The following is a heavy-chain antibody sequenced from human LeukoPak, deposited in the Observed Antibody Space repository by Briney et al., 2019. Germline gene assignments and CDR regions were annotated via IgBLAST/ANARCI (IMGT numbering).Heavy chain of an antibody. CDR1: GYRFNNYA. D-gene: IGHD3-9*01. Sequence: PGGSLRLSCAASGYRFNNYAIHWFRQAPGKGLEYVSGINNNGDSTYYANSVKGRFTISRDNPKNTLYLQMGSLTSEDTAVYYCARDYQTGFTGPGGDFWGQGTLVTVSS. V-gene: IGHV3-64*01. J-gene: IGHJ4*02. CDR2: INNNGDST. CDR3: ARDYQTGFTGPGGDF.